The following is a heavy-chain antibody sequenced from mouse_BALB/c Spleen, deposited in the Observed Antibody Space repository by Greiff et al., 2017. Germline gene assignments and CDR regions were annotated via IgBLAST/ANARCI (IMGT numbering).Heavy chain of an antibody. CDR2: ILPGSGST. D-gene: IGHD1-2*01. CDR1: GYTFSSYW. J-gene: IGHJ3*01. Sequence: QVQLKESGAELMKPGASVKISCKATGYTFSSYWIEWVKQRPGHGLEWIGEILPGSGSTNYNEKFKGKATFTADTSSNTAYMQLSSLTSEDSAVYYCARSVISRYYGYGFAYWGQGTLVTVSA. CDR3: ARSVISRYYGYGFAY. V-gene: IGHV1-9*01.